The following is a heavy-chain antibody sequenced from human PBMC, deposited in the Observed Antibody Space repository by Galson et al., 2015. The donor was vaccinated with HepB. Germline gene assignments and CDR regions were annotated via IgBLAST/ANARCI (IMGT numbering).Heavy chain of an antibody. Sequence: CAISGDSVSTNRAAWNWIRQSPSRGLEWLGRTYYKSKWFYDYAVSVRSRITINADTSKDQVSLQLNSVTPEDTAVYYCASAGYGGFDFWGQGTMVTVSS. J-gene: IGHJ3*01. CDR1: GDSVSTNRAA. CDR3: ASAGYGGFDF. CDR2: TYYKSKWFY. V-gene: IGHV6-1*01. D-gene: IGHD3-10*01.